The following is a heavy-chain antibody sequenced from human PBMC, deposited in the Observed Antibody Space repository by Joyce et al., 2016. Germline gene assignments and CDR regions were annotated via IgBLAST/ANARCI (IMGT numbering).Heavy chain of an antibody. D-gene: IGHD5-24*01. CDR3: ARDLNGYNPKDPFDY. Sequence: QVHLVESGGGVVQPGRSLRLSCAASGFTFSTEGMHWVRQAPGKGLEWVAVIWYDGSKKYYADSVKGRFTISRDNSKNTVYLQMNSLRVEDTAVFYCARDLNGYNPKDPFDYWGQGTLVTVAS. CDR2: IWYDGSKK. V-gene: IGHV3-33*01. J-gene: IGHJ4*02. CDR1: GFTFSTEG.